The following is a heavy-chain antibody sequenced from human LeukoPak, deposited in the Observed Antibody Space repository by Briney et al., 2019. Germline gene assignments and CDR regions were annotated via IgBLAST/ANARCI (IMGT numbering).Heavy chain of an antibody. CDR3: ARIAPSYYYDSSAPLDY. J-gene: IGHJ4*02. CDR1: GFSLNTTGMR. Sequence: ESGPALVKPTQTLTLTCTFSGFSLNTTGMRMGWIRQPPGKALEWLAPLDWDDDKFYSTSLKPRLTISKDSSRNQVVLTMTNIDPVDTATYYCARIAPSYYYDSSAPLDYWGQGTLVTVSS. D-gene: IGHD3-22*01. CDR2: LDWDDDK. V-gene: IGHV2-70*04.